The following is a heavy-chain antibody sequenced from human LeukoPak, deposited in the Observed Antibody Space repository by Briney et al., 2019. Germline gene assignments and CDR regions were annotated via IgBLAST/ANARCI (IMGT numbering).Heavy chain of an antibody. J-gene: IGHJ4*02. D-gene: IGHD3-22*01. CDR3: ARCPNYYDSSGWHYSGSDY. Sequence: PSETLSLTCAVYGGSFSGYYWSWIRQPPGKGLEWIGEINYSGSTNYNPSLKSRVTISVDTSKNQFSLKLSSVTAADTAAYFCARCPNYYDSSGWHYSGSDYWGQGTLVTVSS. V-gene: IGHV4-34*01. CDR1: GGSFSGYY. CDR2: INYSGST.